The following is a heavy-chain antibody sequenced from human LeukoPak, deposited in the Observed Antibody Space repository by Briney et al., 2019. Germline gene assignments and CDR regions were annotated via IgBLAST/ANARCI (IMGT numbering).Heavy chain of an antibody. J-gene: IGHJ6*04. Sequence: SETLSLTCAVYGGSFSGYYWSWIRQPPGKGLEWIGEINHSGSTYYNPSLKSRVTISVDTSKNQFSLKLSSVTAADTAVYYCASSGMDVWGKGTTVTVSS. CDR2: INHSGST. CDR3: ASSGMDV. CDR1: GGSFSGYY. V-gene: IGHV4-34*01.